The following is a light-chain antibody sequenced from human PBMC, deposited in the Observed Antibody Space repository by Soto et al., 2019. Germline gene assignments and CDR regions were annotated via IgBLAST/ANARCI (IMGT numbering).Light chain of an antibody. J-gene: IGKJ2*01. V-gene: IGKV4-1*01. Sequence: DIVMTQSPDSLAVSLGERATINCKSSQSVLYSSNNKNYLAWYQQRPGQPPKLLIYWASTRESGVPDRFSGSGSGTDFTLTITSLQAEDQTVYYCQQYESTPPTFGPGTKLEIK. CDR3: QQYESTPPT. CDR1: QSVLYSSNNKNY. CDR2: WAS.